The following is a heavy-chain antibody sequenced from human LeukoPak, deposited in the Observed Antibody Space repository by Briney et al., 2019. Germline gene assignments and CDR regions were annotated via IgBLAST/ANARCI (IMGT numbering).Heavy chain of an antibody. D-gene: IGHD3-3*01. CDR2: ISSSSSYI. V-gene: IGHV3-21*01. CDR3: ARESEWLFSLPDY. J-gene: IGHJ4*02. CDR1: GFTFSSYS. Sequence: GGSLRPSCAASGFTFSSYSMNWVRQAPGKGLEWVSSISSSSSYIYYADSVKGRFTISRDNAKNSLYLQMNSLRAEDTAVYYCARESEWLFSLPDYWGQGTLVTVSS.